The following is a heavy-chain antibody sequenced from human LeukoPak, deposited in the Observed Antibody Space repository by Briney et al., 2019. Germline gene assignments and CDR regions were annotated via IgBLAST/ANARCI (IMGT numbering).Heavy chain of an antibody. CDR1: GFSFSSYA. CDR2: ISSSSSYI. D-gene: IGHD3-10*02. J-gene: IGHJ6*04. V-gene: IGHV3-21*01. Sequence: PGGSLRLSCAASGFSFSSYAMSWVRQAPGKGLEWVSSISSSSSYIYYADSVKGRFTISRDNAKNSLYLQMNSLRAEDTAVYYCAELGITMIGGVWGKGTTVTISS. CDR3: AELGITMIGGV.